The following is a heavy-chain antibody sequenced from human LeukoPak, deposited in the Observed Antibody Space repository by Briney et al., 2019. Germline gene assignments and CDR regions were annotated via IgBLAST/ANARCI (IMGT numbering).Heavy chain of an antibody. J-gene: IGHJ4*02. CDR3: ARRRGSDYYDSSGPPDY. D-gene: IGHD3-22*01. V-gene: IGHV3-7*01. CDR2: IKPDGREK. Sequence: GGSLRLSCEASGSTLSNYWITWVRQAPGKGLEWVANIKPDGREKYYMPSVKGRFTISRDSAKNSLYLQMNSLRAEDTAVYYCARRRGSDYYDSSGPPDYWGQGTLVTVSS. CDR1: GSTLSNYW.